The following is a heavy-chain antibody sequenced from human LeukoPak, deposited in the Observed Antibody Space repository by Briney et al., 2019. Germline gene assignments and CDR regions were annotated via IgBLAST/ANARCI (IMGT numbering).Heavy chain of an antibody. CDR1: GVSISSSNW. Sequence: PSETLSLTCAVSGVSISSSNWWSWVRQPPGKGLEWIGEVYQTGGTNYNPSLKSRVTILVDTSKNQFSLKLTSVTAADTAVYYCARVSFDTDSYYYYFGMDVWGQGTTVTVSS. J-gene: IGHJ6*02. D-gene: IGHD2-21*02. CDR2: VYQTGGT. CDR3: ARVSFDTDSYYYYFGMDV. V-gene: IGHV4-4*02.